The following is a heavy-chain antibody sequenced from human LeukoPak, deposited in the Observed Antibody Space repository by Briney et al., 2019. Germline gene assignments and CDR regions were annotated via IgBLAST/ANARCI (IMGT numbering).Heavy chain of an antibody. CDR1: GFTFSGYS. J-gene: IGHJ6*03. CDR3: ALYDFWSYYYMDV. V-gene: IGHV3-21*01. CDR2: ISSSSSYI. Sequence: GGSLRLSCAASGFTFSGYSMNWVRQAPGKGLEWVSSISSSSSYIYYADSVKGRFTISRDNAKNSLYLQMNSLRAEDTAVYYCALYDFWSYYYMDVWGKGTTVTVSS. D-gene: IGHD3-3*01.